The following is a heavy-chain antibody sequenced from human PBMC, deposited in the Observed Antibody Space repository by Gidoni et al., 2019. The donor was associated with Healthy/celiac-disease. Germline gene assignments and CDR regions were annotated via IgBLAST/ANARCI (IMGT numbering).Heavy chain of an antibody. Sequence: QLQLQESGPGRVKPSETLPITCTVSGGSISSSSSYWGWIRQPPGKGLEWLGSIYYSGSTYYNPSLKMRVTISVDTSKNQFSRKLSSVTAADTAVYYCARDLPLYDILTGSYYYYGMDVWGQGTTVTVSS. V-gene: IGHV4-39*07. D-gene: IGHD3-9*01. CDR2: IYYSGST. J-gene: IGHJ6*02. CDR3: ARDLPLYDILTGSYYYYGMDV. CDR1: GGSISSSSSY.